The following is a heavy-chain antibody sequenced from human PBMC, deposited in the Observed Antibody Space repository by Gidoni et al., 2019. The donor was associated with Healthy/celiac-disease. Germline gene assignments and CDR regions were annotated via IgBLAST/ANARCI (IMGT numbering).Heavy chain of an antibody. CDR2: INTSGGST. CDR3: ARSNDYGDYQFDY. D-gene: IGHD4-17*01. J-gene: IGHJ4*02. Sequence: RQAPGQGLEWMGIINTSGGSTSYAQKFQGRVTMTRDTSTSTVYMELSSLRSEDTAVYYCARSNDYGDYQFDYWGQGTLVTVSS. V-gene: IGHV1-46*03.